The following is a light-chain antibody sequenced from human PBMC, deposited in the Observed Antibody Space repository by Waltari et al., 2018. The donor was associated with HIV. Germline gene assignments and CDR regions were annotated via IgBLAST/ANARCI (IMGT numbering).Light chain of an antibody. CDR2: EVV. Sequence: QSALTQPASVSGSPGQSITISCTGTDTDHYYVSWYQPRPGGAPTVIIFEVVNRPSGVSNRCSGSRSGNTASLTISGLLAEDEADYFCTSYISSAIPVFGGGTKVTVL. CDR3: TSYISSAIPV. J-gene: IGLJ2*01. CDR1: DTDHYY. V-gene: IGLV2-14*01.